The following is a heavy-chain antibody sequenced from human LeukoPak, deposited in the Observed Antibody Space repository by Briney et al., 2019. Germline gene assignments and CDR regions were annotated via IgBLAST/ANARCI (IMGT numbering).Heavy chain of an antibody. J-gene: IGHJ5*02. V-gene: IGHV4-34*01. CDR3: ARVNFLFRHVTIFGVVRRWFDP. D-gene: IGHD3-3*01. CDR1: GGSFSGYY. CDR2: INHSGST. Sequence: SETLSLTCAVYGGSFSGYYWSWIRQPPGKGLEWIGAINHSGSTNSNPSLKSRATISVDTSKTQFSLKLSSVTAADTAVYYGARVNFLFRHVTIFGVVRRWFDPWGQGTLVTVSS.